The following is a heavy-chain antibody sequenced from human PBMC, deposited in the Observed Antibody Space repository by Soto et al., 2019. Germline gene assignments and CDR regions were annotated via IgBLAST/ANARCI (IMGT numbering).Heavy chain of an antibody. CDR1: GGSISSYY. Sequence: SETLSLTCTVSGGSISSYYWSWIRQPPGKGLEWIGYIYYSGSTNYNPSLKSRVTISVDTSKNQFSLKLSSVTAADTAVYYCARSSGYDGSFDYWGQGTLVTVSS. D-gene: IGHD5-12*01. V-gene: IGHV4-59*08. CDR2: IYYSGST. CDR3: ARSSGYDGSFDY. J-gene: IGHJ4*02.